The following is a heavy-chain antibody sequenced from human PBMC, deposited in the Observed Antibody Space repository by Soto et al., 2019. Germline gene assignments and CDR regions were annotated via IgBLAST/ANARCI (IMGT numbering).Heavy chain of an antibody. CDR1: GGSISSYY. V-gene: IGHV4-59*01. Sequence: SETLSLTCTVSGGSISSYYWSWIRQPPGKGLEWIGYIYYSGSTDYDPSLKSRVTISVDTSKNQFSLKLSSVTAADTAVYYCARRWGTYFDFWGQGTLVTVFS. D-gene: IGHD7-27*01. CDR3: ARRWGTYFDF. CDR2: IYYSGST. J-gene: IGHJ4*02.